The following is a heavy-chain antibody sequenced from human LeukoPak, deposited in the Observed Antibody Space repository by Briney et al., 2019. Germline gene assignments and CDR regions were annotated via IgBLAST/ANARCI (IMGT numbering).Heavy chain of an antibody. J-gene: IGHJ6*02. CDR2: IYSGGST. CDR3: ASPQTYYYGMDV. CDR1: GGTFSSYA. V-gene: IGHV3-53*01. Sequence: SCKASGGTFSSYAISWVRQAPGKGLEWVSVIYSGGSTYYADSVKGRFTISRDNSKNTLYLQMNSLRAEDTAVYYCASPQTYYYGMDVWGQGTTVTVSS.